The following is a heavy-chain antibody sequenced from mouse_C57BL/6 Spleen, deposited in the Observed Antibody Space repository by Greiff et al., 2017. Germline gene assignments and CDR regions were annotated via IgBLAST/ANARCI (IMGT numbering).Heavy chain of an antibody. J-gene: IGHJ2*01. CDR3: LYYDYGDYFDY. V-gene: IGHV1-64*01. CDR2: IHPNSGST. Sequence: QVQLQQPGAELVKPGASVKLSCKASGYTFTSYWMHWVKQRPGQGLEWIGMIHPNSGSTNYNEKFKSKATLTVDKSSSTAYMQLSSLTSEDSAVYYCLYYDYGDYFDYWGQGTTLTVSS. D-gene: IGHD2-4*01. CDR1: GYTFTSYW.